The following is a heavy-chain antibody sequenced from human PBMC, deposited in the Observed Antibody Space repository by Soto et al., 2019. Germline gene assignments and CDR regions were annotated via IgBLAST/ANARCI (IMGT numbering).Heavy chain of an antibody. CDR3: ARKAGSSSWDYYYYYYMDV. CDR2: MNPNGGNT. Sequence: GASVKVSCTASGYTFTSYDINWVRQATGQGLEWMGWMNPNGGNTGYAQKFQGRVTMTRNTSISTAYMELSSLRSEDTAVYYCARKAGSSSWDYYYYYYMDVWGKGTTVTVSS. J-gene: IGHJ6*03. D-gene: IGHD6-13*01. CDR1: GYTFTSYD. V-gene: IGHV1-8*01.